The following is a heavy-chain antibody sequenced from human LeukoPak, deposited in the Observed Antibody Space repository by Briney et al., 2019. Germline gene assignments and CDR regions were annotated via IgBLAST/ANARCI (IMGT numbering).Heavy chain of an antibody. CDR2: IYYSGST. V-gene: IGHV4-31*03. CDR3: ARSSGKDYYGMDV. CDR1: GSSISSGGHY. J-gene: IGHJ6*02. Sequence: SETLSLTCTVSGSSISSGGHYWSWIRQHPGKGLEWIGYIYYSGSTYYNPSLKSRVTISVDTSKNQFSLKLSSVTAADTAVYYCARSSGKDYYGMDVWGQGTTVTVSS. D-gene: IGHD6-19*01.